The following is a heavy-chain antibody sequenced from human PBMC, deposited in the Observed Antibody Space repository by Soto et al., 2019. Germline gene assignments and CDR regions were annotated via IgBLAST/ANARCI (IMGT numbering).Heavy chain of an antibody. CDR2: INPNSGGT. CDR1: GYTFTGDY. Sequence: GASVKVSCRASGYTFTGDYMRWVRQAPGQGLEWMGWINPNSGGTDYAQKSQGRVTMTRDTSISTAYMEMSRLRYDDTAVYYCATRHLLRFLAWSPRAAFDIWGQGTMVTASS. V-gene: IGHV1-2*02. D-gene: IGHD3-3*01. CDR3: ATRHLLRFLAWSPRAAFDI. J-gene: IGHJ3*02.